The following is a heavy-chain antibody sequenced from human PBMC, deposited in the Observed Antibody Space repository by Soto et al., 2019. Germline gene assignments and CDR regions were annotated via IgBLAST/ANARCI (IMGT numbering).Heavy chain of an antibody. V-gene: IGHV1-18*01. Sequence: QVHLVQSGAEVKKPGASVKVSCKASGYTFTSYGITWVRQAAGQGLEWMGWISAHNGNIDYAQKLQGRVIVTRDTSKSTAYMELTSLRSDDTAVYYCARGRYGDYWGQGALVTVSS. D-gene: IGHD1-1*01. CDR1: GYTFTSYG. CDR2: ISAHNGNI. J-gene: IGHJ4*02. CDR3: ARGRYGDY.